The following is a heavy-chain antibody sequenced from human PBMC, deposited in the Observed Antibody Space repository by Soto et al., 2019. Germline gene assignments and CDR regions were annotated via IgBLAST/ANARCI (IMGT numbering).Heavy chain of an antibody. CDR3: AKDRGGDCPDNSCYFGADY. V-gene: IGHV3-30*18. Sequence: GGSLRLSCVGSGFTFSSYGMHWVRQSPGKGLECVAVISDTGSSHYYAASVEGRFTISRENSKNTLSLHMDRLRVEDTAVYYCAKDRGGDCPDNSCYFGADYWGQGTPVTVS. J-gene: IGHJ4*02. CDR1: GFTFSSYG. D-gene: IGHD2-2*01. CDR2: ISDTGSSH.